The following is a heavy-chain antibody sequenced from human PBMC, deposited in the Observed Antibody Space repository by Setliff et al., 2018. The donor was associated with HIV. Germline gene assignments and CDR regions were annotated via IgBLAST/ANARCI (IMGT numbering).Heavy chain of an antibody. CDR1: GFTFSNAW. CDR3: ARDPRVDAFDI. V-gene: IGHV3-15*01. J-gene: IGHJ3*02. Sequence: GGSLRLSCAASGFTFSNAWMSGVRQAPGKGLEWVGRIKSKADGETIDYAAPVKGRFTISRDDSKNTMYLQMNSLTVEDTAVYYCARDPRVDAFDIWGRGTVVTVSS. CDR2: IKSKADGETI.